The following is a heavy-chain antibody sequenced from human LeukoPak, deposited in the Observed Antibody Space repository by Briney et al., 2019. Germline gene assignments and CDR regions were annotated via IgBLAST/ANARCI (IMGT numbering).Heavy chain of an antibody. CDR1: GGSINGYY. Sequence: SETLSLTCTVSGGSINGYYWSWIRQPPGKGLEWIGFVYYSASTNYNPSLKSRVTISVDTSKKQFSLRLSSVTAAETAVYYCARGIMTTVPTFDYWGQGTLATVSS. CDR2: VYYSAST. D-gene: IGHD4-17*01. J-gene: IGHJ4*02. V-gene: IGHV4-59*01. CDR3: ARGIMTTVPTFDY.